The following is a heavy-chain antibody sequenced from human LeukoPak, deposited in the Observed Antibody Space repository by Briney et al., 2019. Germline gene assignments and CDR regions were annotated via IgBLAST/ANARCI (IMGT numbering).Heavy chain of an antibody. V-gene: IGHV1-18*01. Sequence: ASVKVSCKASGYTFTSYGISWVRQAPGQGLEWMGWISAYNGNTNYAQKVQGRVTMTTDTSTSTAYMELRSLTSDDTAVYYCARGEDYYDSGGYYSLRFDYWGQGTLVTVSS. D-gene: IGHD3-22*01. J-gene: IGHJ4*02. CDR2: ISAYNGNT. CDR1: GYTFTSYG. CDR3: ARGEDYYDSGGYYSLRFDY.